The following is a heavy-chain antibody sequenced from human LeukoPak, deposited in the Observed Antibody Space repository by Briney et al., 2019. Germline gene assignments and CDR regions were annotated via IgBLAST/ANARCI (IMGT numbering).Heavy chain of an antibody. J-gene: IGHJ5*02. D-gene: IGHD3-22*01. V-gene: IGHV1-2*04. CDR1: GYTFTGYY. CDR3: ARGTHYYDSSGDWFDP. CDR2: INPNSGGT. Sequence: ASVKVSCKASGYTFTGYYMHWVRQAPGQGLEWMGWINPNSGGTNYAQKFQGWVTMTRDTSISTAYMGLSRLRSDDTAVYYCARGTHYYDSSGDWFDPWGQGTLVTVSS.